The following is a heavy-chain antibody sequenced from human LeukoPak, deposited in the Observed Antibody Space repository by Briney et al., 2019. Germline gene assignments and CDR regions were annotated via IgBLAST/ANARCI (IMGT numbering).Heavy chain of an antibody. CDR1: GFTFSSYE. V-gene: IGHV3-48*03. D-gene: IGHD2-21*01. Sequence: PGGSLRLSCAASGFTFSSYEMNWVRQAPGKRLEWVSYISSSGSTIYYADSVKGRFTISRDNAKNSLYLQMNSLRAEDTAVYYCARIGLGLWDYWGQGTLVTVSS. J-gene: IGHJ4*02. CDR2: ISSSGSTI. CDR3: ARIGLGLWDY.